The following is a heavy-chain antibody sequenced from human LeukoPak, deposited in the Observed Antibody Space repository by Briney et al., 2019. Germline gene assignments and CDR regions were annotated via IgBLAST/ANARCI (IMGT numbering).Heavy chain of an antibody. Sequence: SETLSLTCAVYGGSFSGYYWSWIRQPPGKGLEWIGEINHSGSTNYNPSLKSRVTISADTSKNQFSLKLSSVTAADTAVYYCARVIGGYSYGHLDYWGQGTLVTVSS. CDR2: INHSGST. D-gene: IGHD5-18*01. J-gene: IGHJ4*02. CDR3: ARVIGGYSYGHLDY. CDR1: GGSFSGYY. V-gene: IGHV4-34*01.